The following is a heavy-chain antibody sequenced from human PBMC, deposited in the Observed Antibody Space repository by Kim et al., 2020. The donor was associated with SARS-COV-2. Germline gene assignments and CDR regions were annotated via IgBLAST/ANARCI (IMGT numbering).Heavy chain of an antibody. V-gene: IGHV3-7*03. CDR2: IKQDVSEK. CDR1: GFTFSSYW. D-gene: IGHD3-10*01. J-gene: IGHJ5*02. CDR3: ARVRDYGSGHWFDP. Sequence: GGSLRLSCAASGFTFSSYWMTWVRQAPGKGLEWVANIKQDVSEKYYVDSVKGRFTISRDNGKNSLYLQMNSLRAEDTAVYYCARVRDYGSGHWFDPWGQGTLVTVSS.